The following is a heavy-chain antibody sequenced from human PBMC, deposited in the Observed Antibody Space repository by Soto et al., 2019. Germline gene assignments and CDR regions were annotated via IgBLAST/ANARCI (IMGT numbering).Heavy chain of an antibody. CDR3: ARVSPALITRGTYYYYYMDV. J-gene: IGHJ6*03. CDR1: GGSISSGGYY. CDR2: IYYSGST. Sequence: PSETLSLTCTVSGGSISSGGYYWSWIRQHPGKGLEWIGYIYYSGSTYYNPSLKSRVTISVDTSKNQFSLKLSSVTAADTAVYYCARVSPALITRGTYYYYYMDVWGKGTTVTVSS. V-gene: IGHV4-31*03. D-gene: IGHD3-3*02.